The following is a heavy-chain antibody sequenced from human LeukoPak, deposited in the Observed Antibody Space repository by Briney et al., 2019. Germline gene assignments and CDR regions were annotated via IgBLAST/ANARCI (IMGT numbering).Heavy chain of an antibody. J-gene: IGHJ3*02. Sequence: GRSLRLSCAASGFTFDDYAMHWVRQAPGKSLEWVSGISWNSGSIGYADSVKGRFTISRDNAKNSLYLQMNSLRAEDMALYYCAKALGYSRSSGAFDIWGQGTMVTVSS. CDR2: ISWNSGSI. D-gene: IGHD6-13*01. CDR3: AKALGYSRSSGAFDI. CDR1: GFTFDDYA. V-gene: IGHV3-9*03.